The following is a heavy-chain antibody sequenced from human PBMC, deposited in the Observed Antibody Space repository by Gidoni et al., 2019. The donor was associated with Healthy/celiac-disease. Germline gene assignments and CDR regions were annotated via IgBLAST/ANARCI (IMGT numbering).Heavy chain of an antibody. CDR1: GFTFNSYA. J-gene: IGHJ4*02. D-gene: IGHD3-10*02. V-gene: IGHV3-23*01. CDR3: AKYEGYYVVDY. CDR2: ISGGGGST. Sequence: EVQLLESGGGLVQPGGSLRLSCAASGFTFNSYAMSWVRQAPGKGLEWVPAISGGGGSTYYADSVKGRFIISRDNSKNTVFLQMNSLRAEDTAVYFCAKYEGYYVVDYWGQGTLVTVSS.